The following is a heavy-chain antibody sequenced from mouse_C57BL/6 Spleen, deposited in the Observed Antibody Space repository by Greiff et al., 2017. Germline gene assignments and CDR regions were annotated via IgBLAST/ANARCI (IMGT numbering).Heavy chain of an antibody. Sequence: QVHVKQPGAELVKPGASVKLSCKASGYTFTSYWMHWVKQRPGQGLEWIGMIQPNSGSTNYNEKFKSKATLAVDKSSSTAYMQLSSLTSEDSAVYYCARDYDGAPYWYFGVWGTGTTVTVSS. CDR3: ARDYDGAPYWYFGV. V-gene: IGHV1-64*01. CDR2: IQPNSGST. J-gene: IGHJ1*03. CDR1: GYTFTSYW. D-gene: IGHD2-4*01.